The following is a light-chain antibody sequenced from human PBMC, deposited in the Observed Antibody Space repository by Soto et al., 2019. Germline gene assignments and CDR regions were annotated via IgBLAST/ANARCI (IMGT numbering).Light chain of an antibody. CDR3: QQYNSYSRT. CDR1: QSISSW. CDR2: KAS. J-gene: IGKJ1*01. Sequence: DIQMTQSPSTLYASLGDRVTITCRASQSISSWLAWYQQKPGRAPKLLIYKASSLESGVPSRFSGSGSGTEFTLTISSLQPDDFATYYCQQYNSYSRTFGQGTKVDIK. V-gene: IGKV1-5*03.